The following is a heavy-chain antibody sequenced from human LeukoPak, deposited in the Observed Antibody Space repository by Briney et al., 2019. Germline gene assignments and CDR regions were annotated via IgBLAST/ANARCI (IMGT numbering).Heavy chain of an antibody. V-gene: IGHV3-23*01. CDR2: ISVSGDTT. D-gene: IGHD3-22*01. CDR3: AKNGDYYDRTGYSVGY. CDR1: GFTFGNYA. Sequence: GGSLRLSCATSGFTFGNYAMSWVRQAPGKGLEWVSSISVSGDTTYYADSVKGRFTISRDNSKSTLYLQMNSLRAEDTAVYYCAKNGDYYDRTGYSVGYWGQGTLVTVSS. J-gene: IGHJ4*02.